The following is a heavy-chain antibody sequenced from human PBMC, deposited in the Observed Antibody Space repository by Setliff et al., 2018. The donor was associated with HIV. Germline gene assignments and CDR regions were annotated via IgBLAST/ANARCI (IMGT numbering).Heavy chain of an antibody. Sequence: SETLSLTCTVSDGSVRSSSYYWGWSRQSPGKGLEWIGEISHSGSTNYNPSLRSRVTMSVDKSNNQFSLKLSSVTAADTAVYYCARDYYDDTYYSPGIYYLYYMDVWGKGTTVTVSS. V-gene: IGHV4-39*07. CDR2: ISHSGST. CDR3: ARDYYDDTYYSPGIYYLYYMDV. CDR1: DGSVRSSSYY. D-gene: IGHD3-10*01. J-gene: IGHJ6*03.